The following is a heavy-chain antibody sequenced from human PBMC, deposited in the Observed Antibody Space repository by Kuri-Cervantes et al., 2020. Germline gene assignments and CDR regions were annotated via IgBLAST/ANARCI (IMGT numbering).Heavy chain of an antibody. CDR1: GFTFSSYS. CDR2: ISSSSSYI. V-gene: IGHV3-21*01. D-gene: IGHD3-10*01. Sequence: GRSLRLSCTASGFTFSSYSMNWVRQAPGKGLEWVSSISSSSSYIYYADSVKGRFTISRDNAKKSLYLQMNSLRAEDTAVYYCARGWFGELGGYYFDYWGQGTLVTVSS. CDR3: ARGWFGELGGYYFDY. J-gene: IGHJ4*02.